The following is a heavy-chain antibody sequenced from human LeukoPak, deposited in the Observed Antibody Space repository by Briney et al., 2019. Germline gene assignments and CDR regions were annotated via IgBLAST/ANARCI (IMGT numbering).Heavy chain of an antibody. CDR2: ISAYNGNT. CDR1: GYTFTSYD. CDR3: AREGIVYGTSSMDV. D-gene: IGHD4-17*01. V-gene: IGHV1-18*01. Sequence: GASVKVSCKASGYTFTSYDISWVRQAPGQGLEWMGWISAYNGNTNYAQKLQGRVTMTTDTSTSTAYMELRSLRSDDTAVYYCAREGIVYGTSSMDVWGQGTTVTVSS. J-gene: IGHJ6*02.